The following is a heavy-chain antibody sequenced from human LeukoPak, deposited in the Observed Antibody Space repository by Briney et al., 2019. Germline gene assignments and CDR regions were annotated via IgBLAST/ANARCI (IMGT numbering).Heavy chain of an antibody. V-gene: IGHV3-66*01. J-gene: IGHJ6*02. D-gene: IGHD6-19*01. CDR2: ISSDGNT. CDR1: GFTVSSSS. Sequence: PGGSLRLSCAASGFTVSSSSMNWVRLGPGKGLEWVSVISSDGNTYYADSVKGRFTISRDNSGNTLSLQMHGLRADDTAVYYCARGQEQFSSPWQWGPRRKNFYYYGMDVWGQGTTVTVSS. CDR3: ARGQEQFSSPWQWGPRRKNFYYYGMDV.